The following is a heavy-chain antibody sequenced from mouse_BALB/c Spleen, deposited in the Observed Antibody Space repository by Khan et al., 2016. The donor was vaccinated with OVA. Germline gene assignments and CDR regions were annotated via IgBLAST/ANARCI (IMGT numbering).Heavy chain of an antibody. D-gene: IGHD3-3*01. J-gene: IGHJ4*01. V-gene: IGHV1-22*01. CDR2: INPNNGVT. CDR1: GYTFTEYT. CDR3: ARDAGRY. Sequence: VQLQQSGPELVKPGASVKMSCKTSGYTFTEYTLHWVKQSHGKSLEWIGVINPNNGVTSYNQKFKGKATLTVDKSSSTAYMEFRSLTSEDSAVYYCARDAGRYWGQGTSVTVSA.